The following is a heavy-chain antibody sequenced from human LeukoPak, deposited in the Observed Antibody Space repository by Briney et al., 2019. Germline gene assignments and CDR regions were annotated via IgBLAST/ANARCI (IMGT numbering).Heavy chain of an antibody. D-gene: IGHD1-26*01. CDR3: ARDRWELPPGNY. Sequence: PGGSLRLSCAASGFTVSSNYMSWVRQAPGKGLEWVSVIYSGGSTYYADSVKGRFTISRDNSKNTLYLQMNSLRAEDTAVYYCARDRWELPPGNYWGQGTLVTVSS. V-gene: IGHV3-66*01. J-gene: IGHJ4*02. CDR2: IYSGGST. CDR1: GFTVSSNY.